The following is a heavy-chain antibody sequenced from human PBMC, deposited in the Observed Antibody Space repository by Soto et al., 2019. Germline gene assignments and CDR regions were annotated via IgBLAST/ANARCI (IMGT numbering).Heavy chain of an antibody. V-gene: IGHV4-30-2*01. CDR2: IYHSGST. CDR1: GGSISSGGYS. J-gene: IGHJ4*02. CDR3: ARGGITVTFDY. D-gene: IGHD4-17*01. Sequence: SETLSLTCAVSGGSISSGGYSWSWIRQPPGEGLEWIGYIYHSGSTYYNPSLKSRVTISVDRSKNQFSLKLSSVTAADTAVYYCARGGITVTFDYWGQGTLVTV.